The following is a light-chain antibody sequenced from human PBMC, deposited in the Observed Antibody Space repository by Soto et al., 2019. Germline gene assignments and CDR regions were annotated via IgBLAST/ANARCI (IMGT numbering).Light chain of an antibody. V-gene: IGKV4-1*01. J-gene: IGKJ1*01. CDR3: QQYYSPLWT. CDR2: WSS. Sequence: DIVMTQSPDSLAVSLGERATINCKASQSVAYTSNKKTYVAWYQQNAGQPPKLLLYWSSTSASGVPDRFSGSGSGTDFTLTISSLQAEDVAVYYCQQYYSPLWTFGQGTKVQIK. CDR1: QSVAYTSNKKTY.